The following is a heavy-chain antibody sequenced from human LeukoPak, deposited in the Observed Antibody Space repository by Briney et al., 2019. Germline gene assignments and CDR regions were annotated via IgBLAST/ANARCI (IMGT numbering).Heavy chain of an antibody. CDR3: ARERGNIAAAGYNWFDP. V-gene: IGHV1-24*01. Sequence: ASVKVSCKVSGYTLTELSMHWVRRAPGKGLEWMGGFDPEDGETIYAQKFQGRVTMTEDTSTDTAYMELSRLRSDDTAVYYCARERGNIAAAGYNWFDPWGQGTLVTVSS. CDR1: GYTLTELS. J-gene: IGHJ5*02. CDR2: FDPEDGET. D-gene: IGHD6-13*01.